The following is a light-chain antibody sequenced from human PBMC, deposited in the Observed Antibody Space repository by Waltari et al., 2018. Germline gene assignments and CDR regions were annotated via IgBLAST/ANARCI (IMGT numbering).Light chain of an antibody. CDR2: DAS. J-gene: IGKJ1*01. CDR1: QSVSSY. V-gene: IGKV3-11*01. CDR3: LQRSSWPWT. Sequence: EIVLTQSPATLSLSPGERATLSCRSSQSVSSYLAWYQQKVGQSPRLLIYDASNRATGIPARFSGSGSGTAFTFTISSLEPEDFAVYYCLQRSSWPWTFGQGTKVEIK.